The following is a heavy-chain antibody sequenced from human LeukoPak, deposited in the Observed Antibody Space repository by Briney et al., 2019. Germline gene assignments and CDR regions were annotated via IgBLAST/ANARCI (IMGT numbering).Heavy chain of an antibody. CDR1: GCTFTDYY. CDR3: ATDNYGTLDY. Sequence: ASVKVSCKASGCTFTDYYIHWVRRAPGQGLEWMGWIDPRSGGTRCTQKFQGRVTMTRDTSISTVYLDLSGLTFDDTAVYYCATDNYGTLDYWGQGTLVTVSS. D-gene: IGHD3-16*01. J-gene: IGHJ4*02. CDR2: IDPRSGGT. V-gene: IGHV1-2*02.